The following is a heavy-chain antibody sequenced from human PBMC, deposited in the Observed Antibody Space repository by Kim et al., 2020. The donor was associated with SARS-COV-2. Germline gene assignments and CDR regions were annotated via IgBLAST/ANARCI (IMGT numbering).Heavy chain of an antibody. CDR2: ISWNSGSI. CDR1: GFTFDDYA. Sequence: GGSLRLSCAASGFTFDDYAMHWVRQAPGKGLEWVSGISWNSGSIGYADSVKGRFTISRDNAKNSLYLQMNSLRAEDTALYYCAKMAGDDYPADYWGQGTLVTVSS. V-gene: IGHV3-9*01. J-gene: IGHJ4*02. CDR3: AKMAGDDYPADY. D-gene: IGHD4-17*01.